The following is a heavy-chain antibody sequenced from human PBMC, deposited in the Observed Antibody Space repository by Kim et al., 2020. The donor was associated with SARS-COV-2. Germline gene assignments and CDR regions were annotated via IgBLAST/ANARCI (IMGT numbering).Heavy chain of an antibody. V-gene: IGHV4-39*01. CDR1: GGSISSSSYY. J-gene: IGHJ4*02. Sequence: SETLSLTCTVSGGSISSSSYYWGWIRQPPGKGLEWIGSICYSGSTYYNPSLRSRVTISVDTSKNQFSLKLSSVTAADTAVYYCARHEHARGMSMVRGVITHLDYWGQGTLVTVSS. D-gene: IGHD3-10*01. CDR2: ICYSGST. CDR3: ARHEHARGMSMVRGVITHLDY.